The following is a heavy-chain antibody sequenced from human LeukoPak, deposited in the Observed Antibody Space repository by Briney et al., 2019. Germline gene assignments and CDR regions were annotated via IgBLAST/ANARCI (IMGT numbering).Heavy chain of an antibody. CDR1: GFTFSSYA. D-gene: IGHD3-22*01. CDR3: AKGSYYYDSADYFDY. CDR2: LSGSGGNT. V-gene: IGHV3-23*01. J-gene: IGHJ4*02. Sequence: GGSLRLSCAASGFTFSSYAMSWVRQAPGKGLEWVSTLSGSGGNTYYADSVKSRVTISRDNSKNTLYLQMNSLRAEDTAVYHCAKGSYYYDSADYFDYWGQGTLVTVSS.